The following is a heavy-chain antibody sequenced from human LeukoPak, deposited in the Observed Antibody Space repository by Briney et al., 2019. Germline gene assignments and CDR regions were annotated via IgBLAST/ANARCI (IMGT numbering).Heavy chain of an antibody. CDR2: ISTTSTI. CDR3: VRRLAS. J-gene: IGHJ4*02. Sequence: GGSLRLSCAASGFTFSSYEMNWVRQAPGKGLEWVSYISTTSTIYYADSVKGRFTISRDNAKNSLYLQMNSLRDEDTAVYYCVRRLASWGQGTLVTVSS. CDR1: GFTFSSYE. V-gene: IGHV3-48*03.